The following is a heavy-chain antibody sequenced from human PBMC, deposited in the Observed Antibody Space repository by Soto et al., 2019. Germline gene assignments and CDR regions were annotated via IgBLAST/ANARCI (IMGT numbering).Heavy chain of an antibody. Sequence: SETLSLTCTVSGGSISSYYWSWIRQPPGKGLEWIGYIYYSGSTNYNPSLKSRVTISVDTSKNQFSLKLSSVTAADTAVYYCVARSAPYYYYMDVWGKGTTVTVSS. V-gene: IGHV4-59*08. CDR1: GGSISSYY. J-gene: IGHJ6*03. CDR2: IYYSGST. CDR3: VARSAPYYYYMDV.